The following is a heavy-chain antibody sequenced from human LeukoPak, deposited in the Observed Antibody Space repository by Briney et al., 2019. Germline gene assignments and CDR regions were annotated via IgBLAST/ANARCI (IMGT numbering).Heavy chain of an antibody. J-gene: IGHJ3*02. CDR2: INVSPAYI. V-gene: IGHV3-21*01. Sequence: PGESLRLSCAASGFALSSYSMSWVRQAPGKGLEWVSSINVSPAYISYADSVKGRFTISRDNAKNSLYLQMNSLRAEDTAVYFCARDLNWGAGALDIWGQGTMVTVSS. CDR1: GFALSSYS. CDR3: ARDLNWGAGALDI. D-gene: IGHD7-27*01.